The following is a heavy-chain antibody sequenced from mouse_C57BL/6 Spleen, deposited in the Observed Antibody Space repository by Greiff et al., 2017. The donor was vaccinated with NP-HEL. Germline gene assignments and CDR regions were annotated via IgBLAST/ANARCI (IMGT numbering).Heavy chain of an antibody. CDR2: IGHGSGSS. D-gene: IGHD6-2*01. J-gene: IGHJ4*01. Sequence: VQLQQSGAELVKPGASVKISCKASGYTFTDYYINWVKQRPGQGLELIGKIGHGSGSSYYNEKFKGKATLTADKSSSTAYMQLSSLTSEDSAVYFCARRGGSLYAMDYWGQGTSVTVSS. V-gene: IGHV1-77*01. CDR1: GYTFTDYY. CDR3: ARRGGSLYAMDY.